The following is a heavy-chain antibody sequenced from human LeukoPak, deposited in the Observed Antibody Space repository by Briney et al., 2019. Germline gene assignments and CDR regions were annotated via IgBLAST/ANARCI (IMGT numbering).Heavy chain of an antibody. D-gene: IGHD6-19*01. CDR3: ARGGQSSGYYYPFREY. J-gene: IGHJ4*02. CDR1: GFSFSSYG. CDR2: VLPVGGYT. V-gene: IGHV3-30*03. Sequence: GGSLRLSCAASGFSFSSYGIHWVRQAPGKGLEWVAVVLPVGGYTYYADSVKGRITISRDNAKNPAYLQMNSLRTEDTAVYYCARGGQSSGYYYPFREYWGQGTLVTVSS.